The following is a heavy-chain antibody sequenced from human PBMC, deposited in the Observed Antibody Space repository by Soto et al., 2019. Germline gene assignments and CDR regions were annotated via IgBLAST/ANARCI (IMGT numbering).Heavy chain of an antibody. V-gene: IGHV1-46*01. D-gene: IGHD2-2*02. J-gene: IGHJ6*02. Sequence: ASVKVSCKAFGYTFTIYYIHWVRQAPGQGLEWMGVINPSGGSTSYAQKFQGRVTMTRDTSTSTVYMELSSLRSEDTAVYYCARDLSSGIVVVPAAIAYYYYGMDVWGQGTTVTVSS. CDR2: INPSGGST. CDR1: GYTFTIYY. CDR3: ARDLSSGIVVVPAAIAYYYYGMDV.